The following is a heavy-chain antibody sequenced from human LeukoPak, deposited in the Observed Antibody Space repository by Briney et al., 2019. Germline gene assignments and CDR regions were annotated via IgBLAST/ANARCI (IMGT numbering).Heavy chain of an antibody. V-gene: IGHV4-38-2*01. CDR1: GYSISSGYY. J-gene: IGHJ4*02. CDR2: IYRSGST. Sequence: SETLSLTCAVSGYSISSGYYWGWIRQPPGKGLEWIGSIYRSGSTYYNPSLKSRVTISVDTSKNQFSLKLSSVTAADTAVYYCASVDTANKVVFDYWGQGTLVTVSS. D-gene: IGHD5-18*01. CDR3: ASVDTANKVVFDY.